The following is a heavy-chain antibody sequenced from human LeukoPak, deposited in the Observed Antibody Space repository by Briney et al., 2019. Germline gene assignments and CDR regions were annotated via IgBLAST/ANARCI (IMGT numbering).Heavy chain of an antibody. CDR3: AILGGWLQLAY. Sequence: GAALQISIKGAGYGFTSYWNGRGRRKPGKGGEGMGIIYPGDCDTRYSPSFKGQVTISGDKSKNKAYLKWSRLKPSDTALYYCAILGGWLQLAYWRQGTLVTVSS. V-gene: IGHV5-51*01. CDR2: IYPGDCDT. CDR1: GYGFTSYW. D-gene: IGHD5-24*01. J-gene: IGHJ4*02.